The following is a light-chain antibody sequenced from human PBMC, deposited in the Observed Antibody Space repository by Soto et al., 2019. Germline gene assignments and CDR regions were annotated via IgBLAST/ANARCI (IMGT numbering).Light chain of an antibody. V-gene: IGKV4-1*01. CDR1: QRVLYSSNNKNY. CDR3: QQHYSTPYT. CDR2: WAS. Sequence: DIVMTQSPDSLAVSLGERATINCKSSQRVLYSSNNKNYLTWYQQKPGQPPKLLIYWASTRESGVPDRFSGRGSETDFPLTISSLQAEDVAVYYCQQHYSTPYTFGQGTKLEIK. J-gene: IGKJ2*01.